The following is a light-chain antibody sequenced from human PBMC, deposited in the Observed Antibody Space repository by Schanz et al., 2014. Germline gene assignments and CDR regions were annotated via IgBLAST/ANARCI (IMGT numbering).Light chain of an antibody. CDR1: SSDVGGYNY. J-gene: IGLJ2*01. Sequence: QSALTQPPSASGSPGQSVTISCTGTSSDVGGYNYVSWYQQHPGKAPKLMIYEVNKRPSGVSDRFSGSKSGNTASLTISGLQAEDEADYYCSSYAGSSRGVFGGGTKLTVL. CDR2: EVN. CDR3: SSYAGSSRGV. V-gene: IGLV2-8*01.